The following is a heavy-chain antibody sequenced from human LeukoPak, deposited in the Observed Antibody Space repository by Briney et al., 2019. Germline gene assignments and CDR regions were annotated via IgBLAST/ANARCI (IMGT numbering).Heavy chain of an antibody. J-gene: IGHJ5*02. V-gene: IGHV1-2*02. CDR1: GYSFTDYY. CDR3: AKADRLHGGPYLIGP. Sequence: ASVKVSCKTSGYSFTDYYMHWVRQAPGQGLEWMGWINPNSGGTSSAQKFQGRVTMTRDTSITTVYMEVRWLTSDDTAIYYCAKADRLHGGPYLIGPWGLGTLVTVSS. CDR2: INPNSGGT. D-gene: IGHD2-21*01.